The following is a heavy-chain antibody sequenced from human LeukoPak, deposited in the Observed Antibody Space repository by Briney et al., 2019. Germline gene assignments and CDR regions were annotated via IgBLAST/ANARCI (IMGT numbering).Heavy chain of an antibody. V-gene: IGHV1-2*02. Sequence: ASVKVSCKASGYTFTGYYMHWVRQAPGQGLEWMGWINPNSGGTNYAQKFQGRVTMTTDTSTSTAYMELRSLRSDDTAVYYCARPIMITFGGVIGYYFDYWGQGTLVTVSS. D-gene: IGHD3-16*02. CDR3: ARPIMITFGGVIGYYFDY. CDR1: GYTFTGYY. J-gene: IGHJ4*02. CDR2: INPNSGGT.